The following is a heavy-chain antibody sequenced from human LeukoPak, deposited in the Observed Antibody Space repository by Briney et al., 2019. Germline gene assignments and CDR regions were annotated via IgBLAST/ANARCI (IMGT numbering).Heavy chain of an antibody. Sequence: PGGSLRLSCAASGFTFSSYSMNWVRQAPGKGLEWVSSISSSSSYIYYADSVQGRFTISRDNAKNSLYLQMNSLRAEDTVVYYCARDPGDIAVAGTKVYYYYMDVWGKGTTVTVSS. V-gene: IGHV3-21*01. J-gene: IGHJ6*03. CDR1: GFTFSSYS. CDR3: ARDPGDIAVAGTKVYYYYMDV. CDR2: ISSSSSYI. D-gene: IGHD6-19*01.